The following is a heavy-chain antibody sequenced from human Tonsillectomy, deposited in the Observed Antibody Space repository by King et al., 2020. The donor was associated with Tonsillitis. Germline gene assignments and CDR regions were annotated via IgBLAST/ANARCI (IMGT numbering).Heavy chain of an antibody. D-gene: IGHD4-17*01. V-gene: IGHV1-8*01. Sequence: QLVQSGAEVKKPGASVKVSCKASGYTFTSYDINWVRQATGQGLEWMGWMNPNSGNTGYAQKFQGRVTMTRNTSISTAYMELSSLRSEETAVYYCARGLRSIMGTTVTTYYFDYWGQGTLVTVSS. CDR2: MNPNSGNT. CDR1: GYTFTSYD. J-gene: IGHJ4*02. CDR3: ARGLRSIMGTTVTTYYFDY.